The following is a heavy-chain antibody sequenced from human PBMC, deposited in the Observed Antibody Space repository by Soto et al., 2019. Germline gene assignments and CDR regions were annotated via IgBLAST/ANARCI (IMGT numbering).Heavy chain of an antibody. D-gene: IGHD6-13*01. J-gene: IGHJ6*02. CDR1: GYTFTSYG. CDR3: ARDTTISRSWYYYYGMDV. CDR2: ISAYNGNT. Sequence: ASVKVSCKASGYTFTSYGISWVRQAPGQGLEWMGWISAYNGNTNYAQKLQGRVTMTTDTSTSTAYMELRSLRSDDTAVYYCARDTTISRSWYYYYGMDVWGQGTTVTVSS. V-gene: IGHV1-18*01.